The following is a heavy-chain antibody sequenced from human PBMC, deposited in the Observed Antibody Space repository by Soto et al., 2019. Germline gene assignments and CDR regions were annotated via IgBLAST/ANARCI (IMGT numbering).Heavy chain of an antibody. D-gene: IGHD2-15*01. CDR3: ARRGTYYFEY. Sequence: PSETLSLTCTASGDSINTFSYFCSWILHHPQKGLEWIGYVHSSVNTYYNPSFKNRVTISIDTSENKFSLNMGSVTAADTAVYYCARRGTYYFEYWGQGIRVTVSS. CDR1: GDSINTFSYF. CDR2: VHSSVNT. J-gene: IGHJ4*02. V-gene: IGHV4-31*03.